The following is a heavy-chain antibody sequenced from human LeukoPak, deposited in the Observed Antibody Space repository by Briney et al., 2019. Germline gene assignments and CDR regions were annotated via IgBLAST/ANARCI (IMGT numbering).Heavy chain of an antibody. D-gene: IGHD2-15*01. CDR1: GFTFSSYW. CDR2: ISSSSTI. Sequence: PTGGSLRLSCAASGFTFSSYWMNWVRQAPGKGLEWVSYISSSSTIYYADSVKGRFTISRDNAKNSLYLQMNSLRAEDTAVYYCAREKEDIVVVVNNYWGQGTLVTVSS. J-gene: IGHJ4*02. V-gene: IGHV3-48*01. CDR3: AREKEDIVVVVNNY.